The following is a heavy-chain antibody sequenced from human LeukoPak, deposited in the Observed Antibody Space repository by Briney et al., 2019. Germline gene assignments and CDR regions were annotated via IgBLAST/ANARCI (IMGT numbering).Heavy chain of an antibody. V-gene: IGHV3-74*01. D-gene: IGHD3-3*01. Sequence: GGSLRLSSAASGFTFSSYWMHWVRHAPGKGLVWVSRINSDGSSTSYADSVKGRFTISRDNAKNTLYLQMNSLRAEDTAVYYCARERGDFWSGYYTSLGYWGQGTLVTVSS. J-gene: IGHJ4*02. CDR1: GFTFSSYW. CDR2: INSDGSST. CDR3: ARERGDFWSGYYTSLGY.